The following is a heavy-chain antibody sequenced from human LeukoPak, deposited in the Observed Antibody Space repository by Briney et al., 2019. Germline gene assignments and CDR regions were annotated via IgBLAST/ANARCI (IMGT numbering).Heavy chain of an antibody. D-gene: IGHD2-15*01. Sequence: SETLSLTCTVSGGSISSYYWSWIRQPAGKGLEWIGRIYTSGSTNYNPSLKSRVTMSVDTSKNQFSLKLSSVTAADTAVYYCARRNILCSGGSCSTNIDYWGQGTLVTVSS. CDR3: ARRNILCSGGSCSTNIDY. V-gene: IGHV4-4*07. CDR1: GGSISSYY. J-gene: IGHJ4*02. CDR2: IYTSGST.